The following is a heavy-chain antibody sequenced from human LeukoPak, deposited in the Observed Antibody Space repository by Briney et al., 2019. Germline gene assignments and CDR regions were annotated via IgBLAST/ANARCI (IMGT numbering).Heavy chain of an antibody. Sequence: SETLSLTCTVSGGSISSYYWSWIRQPAGKGLEWIGEINHSGSTNYNPSLKSRVTISVDTSKNQFSLKLSSVTAADTAVYYCARGRPPRITIFGVAPGWFDPWGQGTLVTVSS. CDR3: ARGRPPRITIFGVAPGWFDP. V-gene: IGHV4-34*01. CDR1: GGSISSYY. D-gene: IGHD3-3*01. CDR2: INHSGST. J-gene: IGHJ5*02.